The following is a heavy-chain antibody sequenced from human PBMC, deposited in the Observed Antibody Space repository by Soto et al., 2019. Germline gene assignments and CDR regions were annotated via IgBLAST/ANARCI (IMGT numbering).Heavy chain of an antibody. V-gene: IGHV3-23*01. Sequence: PGGSLRLSCAASGFTFRMYAMSWVRQAPGKGLEWVAALSGSGGSTYYADSVKGRFTISRDNSNNTLYLQMSSLGVEDTALYFCAKDASDVYPRSAFDYWGQGALVTVSS. CDR2: LSGSGGST. CDR1: GFTFRMYA. J-gene: IGHJ4*02. CDR3: AKDASDVYPRSAFDY.